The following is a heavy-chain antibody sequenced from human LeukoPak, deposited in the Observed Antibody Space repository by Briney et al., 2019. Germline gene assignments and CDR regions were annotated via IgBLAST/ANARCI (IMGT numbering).Heavy chain of an antibody. CDR1: GFSFSSYA. V-gene: IGHV3-30-3*01. D-gene: IGHD3-3*01. CDR2: ISYDGSNK. J-gene: IGHJ4*02. CDR3: ARKITLFGVASHFDY. Sequence: GRSLRLSCAASGFSFSSYAIHWVRQAPGKGLEWVADISYDGSNKYYADSVKGRFTISRDNSKNTLYLQMNSLRPEDTAVYYCARKITLFGVASHFDYWGQGTLVSVSS.